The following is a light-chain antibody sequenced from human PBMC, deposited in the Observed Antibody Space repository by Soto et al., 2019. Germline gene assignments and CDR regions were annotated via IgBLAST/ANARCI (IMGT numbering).Light chain of an antibody. CDR3: QQYGSSPTRT. CDR2: CAX. CDR1: QNYSSSY. V-gene: IGKV3-20*01. Sequence: IVLTPSPGSVSLSPGERATLSCRASQNYSSSYLAWYHQKAGQAPRVLXXCAXSRATAIPERFSGSGSGKDFTLTLSRLEPEYFSVSYCQQYGSSPTRTFGGGTKVDIK. J-gene: IGKJ4*01.